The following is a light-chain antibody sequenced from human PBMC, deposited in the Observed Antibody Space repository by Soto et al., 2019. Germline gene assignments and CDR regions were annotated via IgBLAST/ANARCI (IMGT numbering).Light chain of an antibody. CDR1: QSVGSN. Sequence: EVVMTQSPATLSVSPGETATLSCRASQSVGSNLAWYQQKPGQAPRLLIYAASTRATGIPARFSGSRSGKEFTLTISSLQSEDFAVYYCQQYNNWSFGQGTRLEIK. V-gene: IGKV3-15*01. CDR3: QQYNNWS. CDR2: AAS. J-gene: IGKJ5*01.